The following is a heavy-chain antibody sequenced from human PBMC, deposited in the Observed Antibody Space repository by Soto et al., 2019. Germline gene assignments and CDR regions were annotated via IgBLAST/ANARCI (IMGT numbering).Heavy chain of an antibody. J-gene: IGHJ3*01. CDR3: AQDRRDHNTRTASVDV. Sequence: GGSLRLSCKASGFTFSGHYMNWIRQAPGKGLEWLAYLTNDGGYTYYADSVRGRFTIWRDNAKDSLYLQINDLRADDTGVYYCAQDRRDHNTRTASVDVWGQGTTVTVSS. CDR2: LTNDGGYT. CDR1: GFTFSGHY. D-gene: IGHD2-21*02. V-gene: IGHV3-11*01.